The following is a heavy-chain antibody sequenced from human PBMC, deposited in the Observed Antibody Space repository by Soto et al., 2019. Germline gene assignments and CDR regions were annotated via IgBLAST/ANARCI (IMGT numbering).Heavy chain of an antibody. V-gene: IGHV4-59*01. J-gene: IGHJ5*02. D-gene: IGHD2-2*01. Sequence: QVQLQESGPGLVKPSETLSLTCTVSGGSISSYYWSWIRQPPGKGLEWIGYIYYSGSTNYNPSLKSRVPISVDTSKNQFSLKLSSVTAADTAVYYCARADIVVVPAARFLFDPWGQGTLVTVSS. CDR1: GGSISSYY. CDR2: IYYSGST. CDR3: ARADIVVVPAARFLFDP.